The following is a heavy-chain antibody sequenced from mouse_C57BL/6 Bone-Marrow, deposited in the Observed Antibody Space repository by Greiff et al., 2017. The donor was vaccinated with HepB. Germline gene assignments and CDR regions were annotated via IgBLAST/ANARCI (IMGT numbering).Heavy chain of an antibody. V-gene: IGHV1-64*01. Sequence: QVQLQQPGAELVKPGASVKLSCKASGYTFTSYWMHWVKQRPGQGLEWIGMIHPNSGSTNYNEKFKSKATLTVDKSSSTAYMQLSSLTSEDSAVYYCASPYDYDAMDYWGQGTSVTFSS. CDR1: GYTFTSYW. CDR3: ASPYDYDAMDY. CDR2: IHPNSGST. J-gene: IGHJ4*01.